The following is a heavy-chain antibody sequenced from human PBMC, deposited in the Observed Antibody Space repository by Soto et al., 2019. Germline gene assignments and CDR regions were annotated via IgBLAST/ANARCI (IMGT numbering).Heavy chain of an antibody. CDR3: ARYSSFGVVVVGGSTVKDVPNPFQALP. Sequence: ASVKVSCKASGYTFTSYGISWVRQAPGQGLEWMGWISAYNGNTNYAQKLQGRVTMTTDTSTSTAYMELRSLRSDDTAVYYCARYSSFGVVVVGGSTVKDVPNPFQALPW. CDR1: GYTFTSYG. V-gene: IGHV1-18*01. J-gene: IGHJ5*02. CDR2: ISAYNGNT. D-gene: IGHD3-3*01.